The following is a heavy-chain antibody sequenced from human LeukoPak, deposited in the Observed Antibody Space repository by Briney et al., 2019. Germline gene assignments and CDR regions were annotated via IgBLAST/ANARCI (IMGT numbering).Heavy chain of an antibody. CDR3: ARVMVGELDC. D-gene: IGHD2-8*01. Sequence: PGGSLRLSCAASGFTFSSYAMSWVRQVPGRGLEWVSAISTGGGSTYYADSVKGRFTISRDNAKNSLYLQMNSLRAEDTAVYYCARVMVGELDCWGQGTLVTVSS. CDR2: ISTGGGST. V-gene: IGHV3-21*01. J-gene: IGHJ4*02. CDR1: GFTFSSYA.